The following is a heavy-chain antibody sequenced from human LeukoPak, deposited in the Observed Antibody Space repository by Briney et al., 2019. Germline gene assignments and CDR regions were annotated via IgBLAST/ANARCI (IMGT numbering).Heavy chain of an antibody. Sequence: AGGSLRLSCAASGFTFSSYSMNWVRQAAGKGLEWVSSISSSSSYIYYADSVKGRFTISRDNAKNSLYLQMNSLRAEDTAVYYCARGPVLRFLEWLLFFDYWAREPWSPSPQ. D-gene: IGHD3-3*01. CDR1: GFTFSSYS. V-gene: IGHV3-21*01. CDR2: ISSSSSYI. J-gene: IGHJ4*02. CDR3: ARGPVLRFLEWLLFFDY.